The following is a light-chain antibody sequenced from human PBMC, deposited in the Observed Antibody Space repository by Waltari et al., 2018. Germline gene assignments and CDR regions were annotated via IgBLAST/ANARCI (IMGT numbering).Light chain of an antibody. CDR3: QQSYSTPWT. CDR2: AAS. Sequence: DIQMTQSRSSLSASVGDRATITCRASQSISSYLNWYQQKPGKAPKLLIYAASSLQSGVPSRFSGSGSGTDFTLTISSLQPEDFATYYCQQSYSTPWTFGQGTKVEIK. V-gene: IGKV1-39*01. J-gene: IGKJ1*01. CDR1: QSISSY.